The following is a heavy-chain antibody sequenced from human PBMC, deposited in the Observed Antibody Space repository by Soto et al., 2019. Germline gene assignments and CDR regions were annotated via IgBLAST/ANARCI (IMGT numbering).Heavy chain of an antibody. J-gene: IGHJ4*02. CDR2: IYYSGST. V-gene: IGHV4-39*01. Sequence: SETLSLTCTVTGGSISSSSYYRGWIRQPPGKGLEWIGSIYYSGSTYYDLSLKSRVTISVDTSKNQFSLNLSSVTAADTAVYYCARQGSGWYRGFDYWGQGSLVTVSS. CDR3: ARQGSGWYRGFDY. D-gene: IGHD6-19*01. CDR1: GGSISSSSYY.